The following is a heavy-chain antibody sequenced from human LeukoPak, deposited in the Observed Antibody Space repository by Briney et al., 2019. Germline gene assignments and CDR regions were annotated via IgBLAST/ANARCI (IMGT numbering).Heavy chain of an antibody. CDR1: GYTFTSYD. CDR2: MNPNSGNT. CDR3: AVYCSGGSCDY. J-gene: IGHJ4*02. V-gene: IGHV1-18*01. Sequence: ASVKVSCKASGYTFTSYDINWVRQATGQGLEWMGWMNPNSGNTNYAQKLQGRVTMTTDTSTSTAYMELRSLRSDDTAVYYCAVYCSGGSCDYWGQGTLVTVSS. D-gene: IGHD2-15*01.